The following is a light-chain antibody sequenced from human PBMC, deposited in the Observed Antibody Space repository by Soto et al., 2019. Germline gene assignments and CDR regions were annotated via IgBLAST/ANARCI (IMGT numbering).Light chain of an antibody. CDR3: QHYNCYSEA. J-gene: IGKJ1*01. CDR2: KAS. CDR1: QSISSW. V-gene: IGKV1-5*03. Sequence: DIQMALSPSTLSASVGDRVTITCRASQSISSWLAWYQQKPGKAPKLLIYKASSLESGVPSRFSGSGSGTEFTLTISSLQPDDCATYYCQHYNCYSEAFGQGTKVDIK.